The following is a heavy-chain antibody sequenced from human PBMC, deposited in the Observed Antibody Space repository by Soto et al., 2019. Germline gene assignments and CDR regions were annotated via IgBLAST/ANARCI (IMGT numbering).Heavy chain of an antibody. CDR3: ARGVENIVVVLDVFGYYGMDV. V-gene: IGHV1-3*01. CDR2: INAGNGNT. J-gene: IGHJ6*02. Sequence: ASVKVSCKASGYSFTSYAIYWVRQAPGQRLEWMGWINAGNGNTKYSQKLQGRATFTGDTSASTAHMELSSLRSEDTAVYFCARGVENIVVVLDVFGYYGMDVWGQGTTVTAP. CDR1: GYSFTSYA. D-gene: IGHD2-2*01.